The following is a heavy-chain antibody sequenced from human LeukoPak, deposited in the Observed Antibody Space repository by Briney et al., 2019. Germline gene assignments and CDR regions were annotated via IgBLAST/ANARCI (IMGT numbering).Heavy chain of an antibody. V-gene: IGHV3-7*01. D-gene: IGHD1-14*01. CDR2: IKQDGSEK. J-gene: IGHJ4*02. Sequence: GGSLRLSCAASVFTFSSYSMNWVRQAPGKGLEWVANIKQDGSEKYYVDSVKGRFTISRDNAKNSLYLQMNSLRAEDTAVYYCAIHRNHFFEYWGQGTLVTVSS. CDR1: VFTFSSYS. CDR3: AIHRNHFFEY.